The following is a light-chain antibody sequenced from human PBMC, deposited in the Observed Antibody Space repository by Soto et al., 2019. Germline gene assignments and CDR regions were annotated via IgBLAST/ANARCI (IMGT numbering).Light chain of an antibody. CDR3: QQDDSSPRT. J-gene: IGKJ1*01. CDR1: QSVSSSY. CDR2: GAS. V-gene: IGKV3-20*01. Sequence: EIVLTQSPGTLSLSPGERATLSCRASQSVSSSYLAWYQQKPGQAPRLLIYGASSRATGIPDRFSGSGSGTDFTLTISRLEPEDYAVYYCQQDDSSPRTFGQETNVDIK.